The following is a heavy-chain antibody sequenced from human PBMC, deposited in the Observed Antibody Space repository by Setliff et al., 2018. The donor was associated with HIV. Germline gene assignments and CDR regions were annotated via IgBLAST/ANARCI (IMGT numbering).Heavy chain of an antibody. D-gene: IGHD3-9*01. V-gene: IGHV1-2*06. Sequence: ASVKVSCKASGYTFTAYYIHWVRQAPGQGLEWMGRIDPTTGDTRYTRRFQGRVTMTRDTSISSVYMELSRLTSDDTALYYCTRTKILTGYYSSPTYYFDYWGQGTLVTVSS. CDR3: TRTKILTGYYSSPTYYFDY. CDR2: IDPTTGDT. CDR1: GYTFTAYY. J-gene: IGHJ4*02.